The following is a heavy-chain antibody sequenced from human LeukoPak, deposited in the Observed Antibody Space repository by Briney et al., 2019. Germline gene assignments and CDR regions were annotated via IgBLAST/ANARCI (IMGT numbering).Heavy chain of an antibody. CDR3: ARESFLAWFDP. D-gene: IGHD2/OR15-2a*01. V-gene: IGHV1-2*02. CDR1: GYTFTGYY. J-gene: IGHJ5*02. Sequence: ASVKVSCKASGYTFTGYYMHWVRQAPGQGLEWMGWINPNSGGTNYAQKFQGRVTMARDTSISTAYMELTRLTSDDTAVYYCARESFLAWFDPWGPGTLVTVSS. CDR2: INPNSGGT.